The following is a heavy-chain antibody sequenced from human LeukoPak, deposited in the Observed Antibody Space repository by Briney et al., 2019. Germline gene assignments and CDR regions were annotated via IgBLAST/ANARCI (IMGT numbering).Heavy chain of an antibody. D-gene: IGHD6-19*01. CDR3: ARTFRGGWYYFDY. CDR2: IYYSGST. J-gene: IGHJ4*02. Sequence: SETLSLTCTVSGASISSYYWSWIRQPPGKGLEWIAFIYYSGSTNYNPSLKSRVTISVDTSKSQFSLKLSSVTAADTAVHYCARTFRGGWYYFDYWGQGTLVTVSS. V-gene: IGHV4-59*01. CDR1: GASISSYY.